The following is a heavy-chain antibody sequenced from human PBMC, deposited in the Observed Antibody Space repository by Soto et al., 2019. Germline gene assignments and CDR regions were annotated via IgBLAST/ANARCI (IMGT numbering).Heavy chain of an antibody. CDR2: IIPIFGTA. D-gene: IGHD3-22*01. J-gene: IGHJ4*02. CDR1: GGTFSSYA. Sequence: QVQLVQSGAEVKKPGSSVKVSCKASGGTFSSYAISWVRQAPGQGLEWMGGIIPIFGTANYAQKFQGRVTIPADESTSTAYMELSSLRSEDTAVYYCARPRVETYYYDSSGYLFLDYWGQGTLVTVSS. V-gene: IGHV1-69*12. CDR3: ARPRVETYYYDSSGYLFLDY.